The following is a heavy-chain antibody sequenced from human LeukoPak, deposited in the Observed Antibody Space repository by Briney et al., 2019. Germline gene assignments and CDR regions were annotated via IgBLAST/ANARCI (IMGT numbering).Heavy chain of an antibody. CDR3: AKGSGSPDAFDI. D-gene: IGHD1-26*01. CDR1: GFTFSSYA. V-gene: IGHV3-23*01. Sequence: PGGSLRLSCAASGFTFSSYAMSWVRHAPGKGLEWVSAISGSGGSTYYADSVKGRFTISRDNSKNTLYLQMNSLRAEDTAVYYCAKGSGSPDAFDIWGQGTMVTVSS. J-gene: IGHJ3*02. CDR2: ISGSGGST.